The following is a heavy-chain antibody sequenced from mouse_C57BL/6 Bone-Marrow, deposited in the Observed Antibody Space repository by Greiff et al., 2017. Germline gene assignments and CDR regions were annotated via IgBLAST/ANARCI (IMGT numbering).Heavy chain of an antibody. CDR1: GFTFSSYG. CDR3: ARRLLHAMDD. Sequence: EVQVVESGGDLVKPGGSLKLSCAASGFTFSSYGMSWVRQTPDKRLEWVATISSGGSYTYYPDSVKGRFTISRDNAKNTLYLQMSSLKSEDTAMYYCARRLLHAMDDWGQGTSVTVSS. J-gene: IGHJ4*01. CDR2: ISSGGSYT. V-gene: IGHV5-6*01. D-gene: IGHD2-10*01.